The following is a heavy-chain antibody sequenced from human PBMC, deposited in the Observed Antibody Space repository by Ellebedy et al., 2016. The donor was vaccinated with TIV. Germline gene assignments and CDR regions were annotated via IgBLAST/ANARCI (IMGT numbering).Heavy chain of an antibody. D-gene: IGHD2/OR15-2a*01. V-gene: IGHV3-72*01. CDR1: GFTFSDEH. CDR3: TKTFYFD. CDR2: SKNKGNNYAT. Sequence: GGSLRLXCATSGFTFSDEHMDWVRQAPGKGLEWVGRSKNKGNNYATQYAASVKGRFTNSRDDSTNSLYLQMNSLRTEDTAIYYCTKTFYFDWGQGTLVIVSS. J-gene: IGHJ4*02.